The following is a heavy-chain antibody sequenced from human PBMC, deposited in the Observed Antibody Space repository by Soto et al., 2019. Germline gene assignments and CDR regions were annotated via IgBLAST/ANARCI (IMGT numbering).Heavy chain of an antibody. J-gene: IGHJ6*03. CDR1: GGSFSGYY. CDR2: INHSGST. D-gene: IGHD3-10*01. V-gene: IGHV4-34*01. CDR3: ARGRELNMVRGNIKMNYYMDD. Sequence: TSETLSLTCAVYGGSFSGYYWSWIRQPPGKGLEWIGEINHSGSTNYNPSLKSRVTISVDTSKNQFSLKLSSVTAADTAVYYCARGRELNMVRGNIKMNYYMDDWGKGTTVTVSS.